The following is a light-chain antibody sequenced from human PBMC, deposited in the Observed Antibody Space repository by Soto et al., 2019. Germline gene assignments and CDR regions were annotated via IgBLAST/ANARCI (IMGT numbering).Light chain of an antibody. CDR1: QSVSSY. Sequence: EIVLTQSPATLSLSPGERATLSCRASQSVSSYFAWYQQKPGQAPRLLIYDASSRATGIPARFSGSGSGTDFTLTSSSLAHEDFAVYYCQQRSCWPLTFGQGTKVEIK. CDR3: QQRSCWPLT. CDR2: DAS. J-gene: IGKJ1*01. V-gene: IGKV3-11*01.